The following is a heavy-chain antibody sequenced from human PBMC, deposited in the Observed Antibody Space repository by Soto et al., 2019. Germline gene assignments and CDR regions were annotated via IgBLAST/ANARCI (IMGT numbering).Heavy chain of an antibody. D-gene: IGHD1-26*01. Sequence: SENLSLTCTVSDGSISSGGYYWSWIRQHPGKGLEWIGYIYYSGSTYYNPSLKSRVTISVDTSKNQFSLKLSSVTAADTAVYYCARDKGWELPFHYWGQATLVTVSS. V-gene: IGHV4-31*03. J-gene: IGHJ4*02. CDR1: DGSISSGGYY. CDR3: ARDKGWELPFHY. CDR2: IYYSGST.